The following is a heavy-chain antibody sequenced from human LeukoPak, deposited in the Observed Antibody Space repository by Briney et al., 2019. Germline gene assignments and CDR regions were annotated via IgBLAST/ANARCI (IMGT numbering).Heavy chain of an antibody. CDR2: ITGNALNT. CDR1: GFTFSNYA. J-gene: IGHJ4*02. V-gene: IGHV3-23*01. D-gene: IGHD3-22*01. CDR3: AKLQDFYDNSGYSYFDN. Sequence: SGGSLSLSCAASGFTFSNYAMSWVRQAPGEGREWVSSITGNALNTYQADFIKGPFTISRDDSKNTLYLHLSSLRVEDTAVYYCAKLQDFYDNSGYSYFDNWGQGTLVTVSS.